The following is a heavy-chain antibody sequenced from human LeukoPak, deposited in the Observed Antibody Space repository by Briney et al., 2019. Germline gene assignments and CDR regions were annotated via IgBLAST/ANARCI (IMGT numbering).Heavy chain of an antibody. CDR1: GYTFTSYG. CDR3: ARIVGATTPLTAFDI. Sequence: GASVKVSCKASGYTFTSYGISWVRQAPGQGLEWMGWISAYNGNTNYAQKLQGRVTMTTDTSTSTAYMELRSLRSDDTAVYYCARIVGATTPLTAFDIWAKGQWSPSLQ. V-gene: IGHV1-18*01. J-gene: IGHJ3*02. CDR2: ISAYNGNT. D-gene: IGHD1-26*01.